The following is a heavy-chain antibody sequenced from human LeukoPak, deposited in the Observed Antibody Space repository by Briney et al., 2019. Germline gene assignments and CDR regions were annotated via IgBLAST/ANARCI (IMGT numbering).Heavy chain of an antibody. V-gene: IGHV1-69*04. Sequence: SVKVSCKASGGTFSSYTISWVRQAPGQGLEWMGRTIPILGIANYAQKFQGRVTITADKSTSTAYMELSSLRSEDTAVYYCARDSRSSIDYWGQGTLVTVSS. CDR2: TIPILGIA. J-gene: IGHJ4*02. CDR3: ARDSRSSIDY. D-gene: IGHD6-6*01. CDR1: GGTFSSYT.